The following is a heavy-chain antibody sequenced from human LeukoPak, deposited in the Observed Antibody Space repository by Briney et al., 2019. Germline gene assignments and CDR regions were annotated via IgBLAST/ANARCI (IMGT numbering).Heavy chain of an antibody. CDR1: GGSFSGYY. V-gene: IGHV4-34*01. CDR2: INHSGST. J-gene: IGHJ4*02. D-gene: IGHD6-19*01. CDR3: ARGAVAVAGSFDY. Sequence: SETLSLTCAVYGGSFSGYYWSWIRQPPGKGLEWIGEINHSGSTNYNPSLKSRVTISVDTSKNQFSLKLSSVTAADTAVYYCARGAVAVAGSFDYWGQGTLVTVSS.